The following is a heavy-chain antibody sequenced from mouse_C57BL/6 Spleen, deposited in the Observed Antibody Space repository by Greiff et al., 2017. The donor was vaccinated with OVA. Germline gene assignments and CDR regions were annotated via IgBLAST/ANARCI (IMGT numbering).Heavy chain of an antibody. Sequence: EVQVVESGGGLVQPGGSLKLSCAASGFTFSDYGMAWVRQAPRKGLEWVACISNLAYSIYYADTVTGRFTSSKENAKNTLYLEMSSLRSEDTAMYYCARGYGNYEFAYWGQGTLVTVSA. CDR1: GFTFSDYG. J-gene: IGHJ3*01. CDR3: ARGYGNYEFAY. D-gene: IGHD2-10*02. CDR2: ISNLAYSI. V-gene: IGHV5-15*01.